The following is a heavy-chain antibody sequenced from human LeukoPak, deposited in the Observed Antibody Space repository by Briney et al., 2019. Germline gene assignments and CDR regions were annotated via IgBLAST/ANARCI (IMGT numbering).Heavy chain of an antibody. Sequence: GGSLRLSCAASGFSVTRNYVSWVRQAPGKGLEWVSLMYSGGGTSYADSVKGRFTISRDTSKNTLYLQMSGLRAEDTALYYCARYDNGKDYFDYWGQGTLVTVSS. CDR3: ARYDNGKDYFDY. D-gene: IGHD1-1*01. V-gene: IGHV3-53*01. CDR1: GFSVTRNY. CDR2: MYSGGGT. J-gene: IGHJ4*02.